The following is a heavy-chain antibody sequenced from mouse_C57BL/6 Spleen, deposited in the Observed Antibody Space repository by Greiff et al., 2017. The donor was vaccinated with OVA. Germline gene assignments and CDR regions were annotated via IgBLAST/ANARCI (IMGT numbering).Heavy chain of an antibody. Sequence: QVQLQQSGAELVRPGASVKLSCKASGYTFTDYYINWVKQRPGQGLEWIARIYPGSGNTYYNEKFKGKATLTAEKSSSTAYMQLSSLTSEDSAVYFCARWDGPGYFDVWGTGTTVTVSS. CDR2: IYPGSGNT. CDR3: ARWDGPGYFDV. CDR1: GYTFTDYY. V-gene: IGHV1-76*01. J-gene: IGHJ1*03. D-gene: IGHD2-3*01.